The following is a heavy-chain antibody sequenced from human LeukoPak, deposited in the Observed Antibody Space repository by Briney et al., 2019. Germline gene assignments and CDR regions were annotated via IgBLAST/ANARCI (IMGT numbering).Heavy chain of an antibody. Sequence: GGSLRLSCAASGFTVSSNHMSWVRQAPGKGLEWVSVIYSGGSTYYADSVRGRFTISRDNSKNTLYLQMNSLRAEDTAVYYCARDKNGGNPDGMDVWGQGTTVTVSS. CDR2: IYSGGST. CDR3: ARDKNGGNPDGMDV. V-gene: IGHV3-66*01. D-gene: IGHD2-15*01. J-gene: IGHJ6*02. CDR1: GFTVSSNH.